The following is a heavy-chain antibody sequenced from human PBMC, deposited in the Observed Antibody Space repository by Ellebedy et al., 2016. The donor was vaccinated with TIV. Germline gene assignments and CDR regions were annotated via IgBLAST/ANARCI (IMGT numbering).Heavy chain of an antibody. V-gene: IGHV3-23*01. CDR2: ISGSGGST. CDR3: AKLVDNYYDSSGYKYGMDV. D-gene: IGHD3-22*01. CDR1: GFTFSSYA. J-gene: IGHJ6*02. Sequence: GGSLRLSXAASGFTFSSYAMSWVRQAPGKGLEWVSAISGSGGSTYYADSVKGRFTISRDNSKNTLYLQMNSLRAEDTAVYYCAKLVDNYYDSSGYKYGMDVWGQGTTVTVSS.